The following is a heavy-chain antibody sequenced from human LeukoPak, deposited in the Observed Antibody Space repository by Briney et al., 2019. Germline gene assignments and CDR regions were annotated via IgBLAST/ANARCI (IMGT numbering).Heavy chain of an antibody. D-gene: IGHD2-2*02. CDR2: TYYRSKWYN. J-gene: IGHJ5*02. Sequence: SQTLSLTCAISGASVSSNSAAWNWIRQSPSRGLEWLGRTYYRSKWYNDYAVSVKSRITINPDTSKNQFSLQLNSVTPEDTAVYYCAREVVVPAAIRGSLLDPWGQGTLVTVSS. CDR1: GASVSSNSAA. CDR3: AREVVVPAAIRGSLLDP. V-gene: IGHV6-1*01.